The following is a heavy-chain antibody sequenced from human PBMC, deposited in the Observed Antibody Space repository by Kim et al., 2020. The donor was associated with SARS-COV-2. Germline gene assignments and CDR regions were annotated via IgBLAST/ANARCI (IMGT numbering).Heavy chain of an antibody. V-gene: IGHV3-30*04. CDR1: GFTFSSYA. CDR3: ARDLYDEQQLVFDY. Sequence: GGSLRLSCAASGFTFSSYAMHWVRQAPGKGLEWVAVISYDGSNKYYADSVKGRFTISRDNSKNTLYLQMNSLRAEDTAVYYCARDLYDEQQLVFDYWGQG. J-gene: IGHJ4*02. D-gene: IGHD6-13*01. CDR2: ISYDGSNK.